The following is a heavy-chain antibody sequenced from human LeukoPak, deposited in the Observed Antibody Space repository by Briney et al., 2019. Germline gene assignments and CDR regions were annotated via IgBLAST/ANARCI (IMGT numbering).Heavy chain of an antibody. Sequence: GRSLRLSCAASGFTFSSYGMHWVRQAPGKGLEWVAVISYDGSNKYYADSVKGRFTISRDNSKNTLYLQMNSLRAEDTAVYYCAKDYNSGWSLDYWGQGTLVTVSS. D-gene: IGHD6-19*01. V-gene: IGHV3-30*18. CDR1: GFTFSSYG. CDR2: ISYDGSNK. CDR3: AKDYNSGWSLDY. J-gene: IGHJ4*02.